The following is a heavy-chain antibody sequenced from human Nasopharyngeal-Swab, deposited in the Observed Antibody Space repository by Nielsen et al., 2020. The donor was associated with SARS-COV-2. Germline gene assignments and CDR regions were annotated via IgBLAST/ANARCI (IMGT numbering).Heavy chain of an antibody. CDR2: IHYSGST. D-gene: IGHD6-13*01. CDR3: AREIPGYSRVFDY. CDR1: GGAIRTSY. J-gene: IGHJ4*02. Sequence: ESLKISCTVSGGAIRTSYWNWIRQTPGKRLEWIGYIHYSGSTNYNPSLKSRVTISIDTSKNQVSLKLSSVTAADTAVYYCAREIPGYSRVFDYWGQGTLVTVSS. V-gene: IGHV4-59*12.